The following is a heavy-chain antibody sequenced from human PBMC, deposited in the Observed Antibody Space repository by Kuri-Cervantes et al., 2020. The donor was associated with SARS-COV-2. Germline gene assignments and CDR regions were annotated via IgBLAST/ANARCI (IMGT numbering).Heavy chain of an antibody. Sequence: GESLKISCAASGFNFSRTDMHWVRQAPGKGLEWVAVISHDGKNKKCIASGKGRFTISRDNSQNTPYLHMKSLRSEDTAMYYCAKDRVGVQGFWGQGTLVTVSS. CDR3: AKDRVGVQGF. D-gene: IGHD2-21*01. CDR2: ISHDGKNK. CDR1: GFNFSRTD. V-gene: IGHV3-30*18. J-gene: IGHJ4*02.